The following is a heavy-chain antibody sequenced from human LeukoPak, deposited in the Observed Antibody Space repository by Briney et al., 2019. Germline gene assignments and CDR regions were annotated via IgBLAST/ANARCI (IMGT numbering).Heavy chain of an antibody. CDR3: AKDLGGVVVVPAAI. V-gene: IGHV3-30*18. D-gene: IGHD2-2*01. Sequence: GGSLRLSCAASGFTFSSYGMHWVRQAPGKGLEWVAVISYDGSNKYYADSVKGRFTISRDNSKNTLYLQMNSLRAEDTAVYYCAKDLGGVVVVPAAIWGQGTLVTVSS. CDR1: GFTFSSYG. CDR2: ISYDGSNK. J-gene: IGHJ4*02.